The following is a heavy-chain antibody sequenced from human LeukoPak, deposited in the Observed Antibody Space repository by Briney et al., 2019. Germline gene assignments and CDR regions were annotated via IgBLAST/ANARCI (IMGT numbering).Heavy chain of an antibody. D-gene: IGHD2-2*01. CDR3: VSSPNSYCSSTSCPFDY. V-gene: IGHV3-53*01. CDR2: IYSGGST. Sequence: GGSLRLSCAASGFTVSSNYMSWVRQAPGKGLEWVSVIYSGGSTYYADSVKGRFTISRDNSKNTLYLQMNSLRAEDTAVYYCVSSPNSYCSSTSCPFDYWGQGTLVTVSS. J-gene: IGHJ4*02. CDR1: GFTVSSNY.